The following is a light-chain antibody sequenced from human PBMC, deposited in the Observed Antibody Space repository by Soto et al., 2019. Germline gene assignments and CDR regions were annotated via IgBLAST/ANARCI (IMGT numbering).Light chain of an antibody. CDR3: ASFRSGTILV. J-gene: IGLJ1*01. CDR1: SSDVGGYHY. V-gene: IGLV2-11*01. Sequence: QSALTQPRSVSGSPGQSVTLSCTGTSSDVGGYHYVSWYQHHPGKAPKIIIYDVNKRPSGVPDRFSGSKSGNTASLTISGLQTEDEADYYGASFRSGTILVFGSGTKVTVL. CDR2: DVN.